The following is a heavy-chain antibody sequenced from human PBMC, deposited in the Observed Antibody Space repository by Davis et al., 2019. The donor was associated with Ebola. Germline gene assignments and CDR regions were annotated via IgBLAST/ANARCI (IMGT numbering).Heavy chain of an antibody. J-gene: IGHJ4*02. CDR1: GDSISTYY. CDR3: ARHKYCGADCYSGYLDF. V-gene: IGHV4-59*08. D-gene: IGHD2-21*02. Sequence: GSLRLSCNVSGDSISTYYWSWIRQPPGKGPEWIGKFYYSVGTNYSPSLKSRVTISIDTSKNQFSLKLSSVTAADTAVYYCARHKYCGADCYSGYLDFWGQGTLVTVSS. CDR2: FYYSVGT.